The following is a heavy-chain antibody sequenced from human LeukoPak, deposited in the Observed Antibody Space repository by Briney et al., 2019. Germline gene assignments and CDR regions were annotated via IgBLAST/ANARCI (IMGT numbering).Heavy chain of an antibody. CDR2: VNRDGSET. Sequence: GGSLRLSCAASGFTVSSNYMSWVRQVPGRGPEWVANVNRDGSETYYLDSVKGRFTISKDNAKNSLYLQMNSLRAEDTAVYYCARDLTGTNYWGQGTLVTVSS. CDR3: ARDLTGTNY. D-gene: IGHD1-7*01. CDR1: GFTVSSNY. V-gene: IGHV3-7*01. J-gene: IGHJ4*02.